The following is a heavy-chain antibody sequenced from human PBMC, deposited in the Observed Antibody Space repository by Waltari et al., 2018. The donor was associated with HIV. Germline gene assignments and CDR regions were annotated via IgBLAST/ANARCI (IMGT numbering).Heavy chain of an antibody. J-gene: IGHJ6*02. CDR1: GFTFSRST. CDR2: ISGSGGST. CDR3: AKDPGMDV. Sequence: EVQPLESGGGLVQPGGSLRLSCAASGFTFSRSTMNWVRQAPGKGLEWVSGISGSGGSTYYADSVKGRLTISRDNSKSTVYLQMNSLRAEDTAIYYCAKDPGMDVWGQGTTVTVSS. V-gene: IGHV3-23*01.